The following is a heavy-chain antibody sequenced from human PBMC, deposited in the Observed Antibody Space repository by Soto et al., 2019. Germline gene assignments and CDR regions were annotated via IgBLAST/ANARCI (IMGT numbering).Heavy chain of an antibody. CDR2: IYYSGST. D-gene: IGHD6-13*01. J-gene: IGHJ5*02. V-gene: IGHV4-39*01. Sequence: SETLSLTCTVSGGSISSSSYYWGWIRQPPGKGLEWIGSIYYSGSTYYNPSLKSRVTISVDTSKNQFSLKLTSVTAADTAVYYCARPGYSSSWYWFDPWGQGRLVTVSS. CDR3: ARPGYSSSWYWFDP. CDR1: GGSISSSSYY.